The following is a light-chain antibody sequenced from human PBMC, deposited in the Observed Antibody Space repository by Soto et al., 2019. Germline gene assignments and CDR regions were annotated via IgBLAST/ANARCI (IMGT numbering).Light chain of an antibody. CDR2: GAS. CDR3: QQDYNLPWT. V-gene: IGKV3D-7*01. CDR1: QSVSSSY. Sequence: PWERVTLSCRASQSVSSSYLTWYQQKPGQAPWLLIYGASTRATGIPARFSGSGSGTDFTLTISSLQPEDFAVYYCQQDYNLPWTFGQGTKVEIK. J-gene: IGKJ1*01.